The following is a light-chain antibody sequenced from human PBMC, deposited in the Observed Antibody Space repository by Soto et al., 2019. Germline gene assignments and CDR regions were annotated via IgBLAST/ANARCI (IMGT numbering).Light chain of an antibody. CDR2: AAS. CDR3: QRYDSNPFT. CDR1: QGISNY. Sequence: DIQMTQSPSSLSASVGDRVIITCRASQGISNYLAWYQQKPGKVPRLLIYAASTLRSGVPSRFSGSGSGTDFALTVTSLQPEDAATYYCQRYDSNPFTFGQGTRLEIK. J-gene: IGKJ5*01. V-gene: IGKV1-27*01.